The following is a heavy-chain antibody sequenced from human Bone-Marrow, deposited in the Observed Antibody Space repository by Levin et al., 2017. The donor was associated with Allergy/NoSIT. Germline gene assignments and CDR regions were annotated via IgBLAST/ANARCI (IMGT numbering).Heavy chain of an antibody. CDR1: GFTVSSNH. V-gene: IGHV3-53*01. D-gene: IGHD3-10*01. CDR2: IYSGGRG. Sequence: GESLKISCAASGFTVSSNHMSWVRQAPGKGLEWVSLIYSGGRGYYADSVRGRFTISRDNSKNTLYLQLNSLRAEDTAVYYCAIYGSGNDYSCFDSWGQGTMVTVSS. CDR3: AIYGSGNDYSCFDS. J-gene: IGHJ3*02.